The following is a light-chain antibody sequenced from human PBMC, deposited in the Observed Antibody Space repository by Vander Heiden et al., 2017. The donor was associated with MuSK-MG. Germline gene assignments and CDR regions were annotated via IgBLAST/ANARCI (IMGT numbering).Light chain of an antibody. CDR1: HRAVGFYNY. Sequence: QSALTQPASVSGSPGQSITISCTGPHRAVGFYNYVSCYHHHPAKAPKLLIYYVSYRPSGVPNRFSGSKSGNTASLTLSGLQAEDEADYYCCSYKTSTNRYVFGTGTKVTVL. V-gene: IGLV2-14*03. J-gene: IGLJ1*01. CDR2: YVS. CDR3: CSYKTSTNRYV.